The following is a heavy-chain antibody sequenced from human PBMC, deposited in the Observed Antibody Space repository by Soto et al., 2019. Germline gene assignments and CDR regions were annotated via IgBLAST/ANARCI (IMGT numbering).Heavy chain of an antibody. Sequence: DVQLLESGGGLVQPGGSLRLSCAASGFTFSNYAMTRVRQAPGKGLEWVSAISGVGGSTFYADSVKGRFTISRDNSKNTLYLQMNTLTTEYTAVYYCARVYGGIAAAGYFDYWGQGTLVTVSS. CDR3: ARVYGGIAAAGYFDY. J-gene: IGHJ4*02. D-gene: IGHD6-13*01. V-gene: IGHV3-23*01. CDR2: ISGVGGST. CDR1: GFTFSNYA.